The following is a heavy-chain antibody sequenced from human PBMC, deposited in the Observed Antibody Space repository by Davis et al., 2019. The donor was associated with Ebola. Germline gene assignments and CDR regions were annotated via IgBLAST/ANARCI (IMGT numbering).Heavy chain of an antibody. Sequence: PGGSLRLSCAASGFTFSSYAMSWVRQAPGKGLEWVSAISDSGGSAFYADSVKGRFTISRVNSKNTLYLQMNSLGAEDTAVYYCAKVNTAMTWFDPWGQGTLVTVSS. CDR1: GFTFSSYA. D-gene: IGHD2-2*01. CDR3: AKVNTAMTWFDP. J-gene: IGHJ5*02. CDR2: ISDSGGSA. V-gene: IGHV3-23*01.